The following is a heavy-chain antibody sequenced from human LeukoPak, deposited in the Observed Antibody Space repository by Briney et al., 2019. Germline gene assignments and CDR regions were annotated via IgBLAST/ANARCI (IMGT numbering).Heavy chain of an antibody. CDR3: ARAPSEIGGYYPEYFRH. CDR2: IKSDGGT. CDR1: GFTFSTYW. D-gene: IGHD3-22*01. J-gene: IGHJ1*01. V-gene: IGHV3-74*01. Sequence: PGGSLRLSCAASGFTFSTYWMHWVRQAPGKGLVWVSRIKSDGGTNYADSVKGRFTISRDNAKKTLSLQMNSLRPEDTGVYYCARAPSEIGGYYPEYFRHWGQGTLVTVSS.